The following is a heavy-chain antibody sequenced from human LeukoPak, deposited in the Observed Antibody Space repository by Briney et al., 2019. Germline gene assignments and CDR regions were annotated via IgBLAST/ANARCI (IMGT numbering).Heavy chain of an antibody. CDR3: ATYCSSTSCYGAFDI. CDR2: IYTSGST. CDR1: GASMSTYY. D-gene: IGHD2-2*01. V-gene: IGHV4-4*07. J-gene: IGHJ3*02. Sequence: SETLSLTCTVSGASMSTYYWSWIRQPAGKGLEWIGRIYTSGSTNYNPSLKSRVTISVDTSKNQFSLKLSSVTAADTAVYYCATYCSSTSCYGAFDIWGQGTMVTVSS.